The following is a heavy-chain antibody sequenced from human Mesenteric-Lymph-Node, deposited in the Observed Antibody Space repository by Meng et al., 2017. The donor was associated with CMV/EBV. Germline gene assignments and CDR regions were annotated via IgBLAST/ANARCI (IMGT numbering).Heavy chain of an antibody. CDR1: GFIFSSYW. CDR2: IEQDGSEK. D-gene: IGHD3-3*01. Sequence: GESLKISCAASGFIFSSYWMTWVRQGPGKGLEWVAYIEQDGSEKYVDSVKGRFTISRDNATSSLYLQMNSLRGDGTAVYYCARGNAGSGFFGTGWFDPWGQGTLVTVSS. V-gene: IGHV3-7*01. J-gene: IGHJ5*02. CDR3: ARGNAGSGFFGTGWFDP.